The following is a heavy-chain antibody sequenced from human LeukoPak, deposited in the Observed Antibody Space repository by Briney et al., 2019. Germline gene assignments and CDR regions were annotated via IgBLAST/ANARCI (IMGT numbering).Heavy chain of an antibody. CDR3: AGEYCSGGSCYDDYYYGMDV. Sequence: ASVKVSCKDSGYTFTSNAMHWVRQAPGQRLEWMGWINAGNDNTKYSQKFQGRVTITRDTSASTAYMELSSLRSEDTAVYYCAGEYCSGGSCYDDYYYGMDVWGQGTTVTVSS. CDR2: INAGNDNT. CDR1: GYTFTSNA. D-gene: IGHD2-15*01. J-gene: IGHJ6*02. V-gene: IGHV1-3*01.